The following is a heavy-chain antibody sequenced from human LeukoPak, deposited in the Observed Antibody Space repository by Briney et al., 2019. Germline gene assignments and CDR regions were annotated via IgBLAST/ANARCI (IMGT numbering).Heavy chain of an antibody. CDR1: GGTFSSYA. Sequence: GSSVKVSCKASGGTFSSYAISWVRQAPGQGLEWMGGITPIFGTANYAQKFQGRVTITADESTSTAYMELSSLRSEDTAVYYCARDIVVVVAASYYYYYGMDVWGKGTTVTVSS. D-gene: IGHD2-15*01. CDR3: ARDIVVVVAASYYYYYGMDV. J-gene: IGHJ6*04. V-gene: IGHV1-69*01. CDR2: ITPIFGTA.